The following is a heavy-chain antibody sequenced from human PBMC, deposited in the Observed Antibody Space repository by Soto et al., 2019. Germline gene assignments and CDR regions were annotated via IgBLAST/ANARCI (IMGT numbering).Heavy chain of an antibody. CDR1: GYTFTGYY. CDR2: INPNSGGT. J-gene: IGHJ6*03. V-gene: IGHV1-2*04. CDR3: ARDGVNCSGGSCYSRRDYYYYMDV. Sequence: ASVKVSCKASGYTFTGYYMHWVRQAPGQGLEWMGWINPNSGGTNYAQKFQGWVTMTRDTSISTAYMELSRLRSDDTAVYYCARDGVNCSGGSCYSRRDYYYYMDVWGQGTTVTVSS. D-gene: IGHD2-15*01.